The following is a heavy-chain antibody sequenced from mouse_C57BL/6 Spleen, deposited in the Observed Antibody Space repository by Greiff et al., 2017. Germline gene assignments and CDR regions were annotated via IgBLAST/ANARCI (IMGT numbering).Heavy chain of an antibody. Sequence: VQLQQSGPELVKPGASVKISCKASGYTFTDYYMNWVKQSHGKSLEWIGDINPNNGGTSYNQKFKGKATLTVDKSSSTAYMELRSLTSEDSAVYYCAREGNGSNAMDYWGQGTSVTVSS. CDR1: GYTFTDYY. D-gene: IGHD1-1*01. J-gene: IGHJ4*01. V-gene: IGHV1-26*01. CDR3: AREGNGSNAMDY. CDR2: INPNNGGT.